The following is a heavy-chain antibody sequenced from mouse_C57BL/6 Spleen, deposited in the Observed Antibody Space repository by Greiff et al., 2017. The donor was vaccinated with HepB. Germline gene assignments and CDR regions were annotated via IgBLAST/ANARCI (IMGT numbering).Heavy chain of an antibody. CDR1: GYTFTSYW. CDR2: IDPSDSYT. CDR3: ASPRTGGAMDY. J-gene: IGHJ4*01. Sequence: QVQLQQSGAELVMPGASVKLSCKASGYTFTSYWMHWVKQRPGQGLEWIGEIDPSDSYTNYNQKFKGKSTLTVDKSSSTAYMQLSSLTSEDSAVYYCASPRTGGAMDYWGQGTSVTVSS. V-gene: IGHV1-69*01.